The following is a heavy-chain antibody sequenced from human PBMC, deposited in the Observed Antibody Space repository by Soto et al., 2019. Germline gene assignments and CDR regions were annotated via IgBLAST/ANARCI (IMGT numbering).Heavy chain of an antibody. CDR2: ISSSSSTI. CDR3: ARDRPPNLLMVYAITISYYFDY. D-gene: IGHD2-8*01. Sequence: HPGGSLRLSCAASGFTFSSYSMNWVRQAPGKGLEWVSYISSSSSTIYYADSVKGRFTISRDNAKNSLYLQMNSLRDEDTAVYYCARDRPPNLLMVYAITISYYFDYWGQGTLVTSPQ. J-gene: IGHJ4*02. CDR1: GFTFSSYS. V-gene: IGHV3-48*02.